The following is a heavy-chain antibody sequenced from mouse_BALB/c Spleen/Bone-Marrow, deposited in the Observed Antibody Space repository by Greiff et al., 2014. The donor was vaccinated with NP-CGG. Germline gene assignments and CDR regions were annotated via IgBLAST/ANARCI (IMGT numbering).Heavy chain of an antibody. CDR2: ISDGGGYI. J-gene: IGHJ3*01. CDR1: GFTFSDYY. Sequence: DVQLQESGGGLVKPGGSLKLSCAASGFTFSDYYMYWVRQTPEKRLEWVATISDGGGYISYKDSVKGRFTISRDNAKNNLYLQMSSLKSEDTATYYCLDGYYPWFASWGQGTLVTVSA. CDR3: LDGYYPWFAS. D-gene: IGHD2-3*01. V-gene: IGHV5-4*02.